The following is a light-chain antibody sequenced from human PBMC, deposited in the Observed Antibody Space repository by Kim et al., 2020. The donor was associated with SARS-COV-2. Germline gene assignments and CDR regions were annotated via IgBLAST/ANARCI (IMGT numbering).Light chain of an antibody. CDR1: SSDVGGYNY. J-gene: IGLJ1*01. CDR3: SSYTSSSPA. Sequence: PGQSITISCTGTSSDVGGYNYVSWYQQHPGKAPKLMIYDVSKRPSGVSNRFSGSKSGNTASLTISGLQAEDEADYYCSSYTSSSPAFGTGTKVTVL. V-gene: IGLV2-14*04. CDR2: DVS.